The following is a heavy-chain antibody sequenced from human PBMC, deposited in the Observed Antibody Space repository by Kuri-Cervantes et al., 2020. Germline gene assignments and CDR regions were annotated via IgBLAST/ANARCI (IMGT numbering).Heavy chain of an antibody. D-gene: IGHD4-17*01. CDR1: GYTFTNYA. Sequence: ASVKVSCKASGYTFTNYAIHWVRQAPGQRLEWMGIINPSGGSTSYAQKFQGRVTMTRDTSTSTVYMELSSLRSEDTAVYYCARAGEDYYYMDVWGKGTTVTVSS. CDR2: INPSGGST. V-gene: IGHV1-46*01. J-gene: IGHJ6*03. CDR3: ARAGEDYYYMDV.